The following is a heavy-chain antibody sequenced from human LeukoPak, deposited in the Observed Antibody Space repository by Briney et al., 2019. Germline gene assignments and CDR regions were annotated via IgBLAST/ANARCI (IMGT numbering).Heavy chain of an antibody. D-gene: IGHD6-13*01. CDR3: ATPGYSSSWGYYGMDV. CDR2: INHSGST. Sequence: SETLSLTCAVYGGSFSGYYWSWIRQPPGKGLEWIGEINHSGSTNYNPSLKSRGTISADTSKNQFSLKLSSATAADTAVYYCATPGYSSSWGYYGMDVWGKGTTVTVSS. J-gene: IGHJ6*04. V-gene: IGHV4-34*01. CDR1: GGSFSGYY.